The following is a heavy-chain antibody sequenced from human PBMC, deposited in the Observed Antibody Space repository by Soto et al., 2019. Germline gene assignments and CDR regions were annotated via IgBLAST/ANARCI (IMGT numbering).Heavy chain of an antibody. CDR2: VSPPFRTS. CDR1: GVSFNNNG. D-gene: IGHD3-10*01. V-gene: IGHV1-69*01. CDR3: ARVLYYGSGSYPPYGMDV. J-gene: IGHJ6*02. Sequence: QVQLVQSGAEVKKPGSSVEVSCKTSGVSFNNNGIGWVRQAPGHGLEWMGGVSPPFRTSNYARKFQGRISITADASTGTVNMELSSLTSEDTAQYYYARVLYYGSGSYPPYGMDVWGQGTTVTVSS.